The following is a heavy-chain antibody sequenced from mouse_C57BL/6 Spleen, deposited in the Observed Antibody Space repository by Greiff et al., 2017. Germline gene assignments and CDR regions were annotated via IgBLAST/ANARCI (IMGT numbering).Heavy chain of an antibody. V-gene: IGHV1-15*01. J-gene: IGHJ3*01. D-gene: IGHD2-5*01. CDR3: TRSKDYSNYGFAY. CDR2: IDPETGGT. CDR1: GYTFTDYE. Sequence: VQLQQSGAELVRPGASVTLSCKASGYTFTDYEMHWVKQTPVHGLEWIGAIDPETGGTAYNQKFKGKAILTADKSSSTAYMELRSLTSEDSAVYYCTRSKDYSNYGFAYWGQGTLVTVSA.